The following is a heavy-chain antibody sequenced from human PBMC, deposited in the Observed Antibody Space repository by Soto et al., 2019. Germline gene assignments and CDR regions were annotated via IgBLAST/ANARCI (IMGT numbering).Heavy chain of an antibody. V-gene: IGHV3-23*01. CDR1: RFTFTSYA. J-gene: IGHJ4*02. CDR2: ISGSGDRT. D-gene: IGHD3-16*01. Sequence: PGGSLRLSCAASRFTFTSYAMNWVRQAPGKGLEWVSGISGSGDRTYYADSVKGRFTISRDNSKDTLYLQMNSLRAEDTAVYYCVKDPPFYYDNTVLDYWGQGTLVTVSS. CDR3: VKDPPFYYDNTVLDY.